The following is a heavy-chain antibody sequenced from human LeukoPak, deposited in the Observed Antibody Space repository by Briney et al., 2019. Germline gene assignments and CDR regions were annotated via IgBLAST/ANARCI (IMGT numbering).Heavy chain of an antibody. CDR1: GFTFSSYG. CDR3: AKDLRVNALGWTRIFDY. V-gene: IGHV3-30*02. D-gene: IGHD2-21*01. J-gene: IGHJ4*02. Sequence: PAGGSLRLSCAASGFTFSSYGMHWVRQAPGKGLEWVAFTRFDASEIFYADSVKGRFSISRDNSKNTLFLQMNSLRTEDTAVYYCAKDLRVNALGWTRIFDYWGQGTLVTVSS. CDR2: TRFDASEI.